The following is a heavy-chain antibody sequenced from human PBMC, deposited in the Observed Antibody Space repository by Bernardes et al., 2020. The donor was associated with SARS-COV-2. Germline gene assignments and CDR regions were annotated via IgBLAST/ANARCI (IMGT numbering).Heavy chain of an antibody. CDR3: ATAPSYYGSGRYSDY. CDR1: GYTLTELS. CDR2: FDPEDGET. V-gene: IGHV1-24*01. D-gene: IGHD3-10*01. Sequence: ASVKVSCKVSGYTLTELSMHWVRQAPGKGLEWMGGFDPEDGETIYAQKFQGRVTMTEDTSTDTAYMELSSLRSEDTAVYYCATAPSYYGSGRYSDYWGQGTLVTVSS. J-gene: IGHJ4*02.